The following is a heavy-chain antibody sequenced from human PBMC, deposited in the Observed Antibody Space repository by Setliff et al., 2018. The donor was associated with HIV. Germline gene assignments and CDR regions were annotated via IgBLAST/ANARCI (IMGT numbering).Heavy chain of an antibody. Sequence: PSETLSLTCTVSGGSISSGSHFWGWIRQPAGKGLEWIGHIHTSGSTKYNPSLKSRVTISADTSKNQFSLNLSSVTAAETAVYYCARVGYHGSGRYSFDYWGQGTLVTVSS. V-gene: IGHV4-61*09. D-gene: IGHD3-10*01. CDR3: ARVGYHGSGRYSFDY. J-gene: IGHJ4*02. CDR1: GGSISSGSHF. CDR2: IHTSGST.